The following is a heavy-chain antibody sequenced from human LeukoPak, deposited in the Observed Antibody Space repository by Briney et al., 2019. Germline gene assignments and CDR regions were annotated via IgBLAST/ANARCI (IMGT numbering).Heavy chain of an antibody. CDR1: GFTFSSYA. J-gene: IGHJ4*02. Sequence: GGSLRLSCAASGFTFSSYAMSWIRQAPGKGLEWVSAISGTGGSTYYADSVKGRFTISRDNSKNTLYLQMNSLRAEDTAVYYCAKDTDMATIPRSPHYWGQGTLVTVSS. V-gene: IGHV3-23*01. CDR3: AKDTDMATIPRSPHY. CDR2: ISGTGGST. D-gene: IGHD5-12*01.